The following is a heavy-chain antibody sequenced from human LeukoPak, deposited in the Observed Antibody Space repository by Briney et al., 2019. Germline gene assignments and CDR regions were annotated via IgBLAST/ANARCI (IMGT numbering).Heavy chain of an antibody. Sequence: GGSLRLSCAASGFTFSSYSMNWVRQAPGKGLEWVSYISSSSSTIYYADSVKGRFTISRDNAKNSLYLQMNSLRAEDTAVYYCATGGGSYFSDTFDIWGQGTMVTVSS. CDR2: ISSSSSTI. D-gene: IGHD1-26*01. CDR3: ATGGGSYFSDTFDI. J-gene: IGHJ3*02. V-gene: IGHV3-48*01. CDR1: GFTFSSYS.